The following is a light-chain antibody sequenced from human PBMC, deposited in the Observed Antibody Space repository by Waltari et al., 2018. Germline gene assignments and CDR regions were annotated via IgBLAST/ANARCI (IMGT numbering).Light chain of an antibody. CDR1: QSVLYSSNNKNY. V-gene: IGKV4-1*01. CDR3: QQYYAVRRT. CDR2: WAS. Sequence: DIVMTQSPEFLAVPLGERATINCKSSQSVLYSSNNKNYLAWYQQKPGQPPKLLIHWASNRESGVPDRFIGSGSGTDFTLTISSLQAEDVAVYYCQQYYAVRRTFGQGTKVEV. J-gene: IGKJ1*01.